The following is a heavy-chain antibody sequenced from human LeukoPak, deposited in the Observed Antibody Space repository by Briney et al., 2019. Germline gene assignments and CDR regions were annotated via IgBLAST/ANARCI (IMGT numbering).Heavy chain of an antibody. V-gene: IGHV1-69*04. CDR3: ARGGRYYYDSSGYYDY. Sequence: SVKVSCKASGCTFSGYAISWVRQAPGQGLEWMGRIIPIFGIANYAQKFQGRVTITADKSTSTAYMELSSLRSDDTAVYYCARGGRYYYDSSGYYDYWGQGTLVTVSS. CDR2: IIPIFGIA. D-gene: IGHD3-22*01. J-gene: IGHJ4*02. CDR1: GCTFSGYA.